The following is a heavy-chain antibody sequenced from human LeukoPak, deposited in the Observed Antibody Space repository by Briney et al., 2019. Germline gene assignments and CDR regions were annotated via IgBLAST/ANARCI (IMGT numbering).Heavy chain of an antibody. D-gene: IGHD3-10*01. CDR3: ASHYDSGPDL. J-gene: IGHJ5*02. CDR2: ISYDGSNK. Sequence: GGSLRLSCAASGFNFSSYGMHWVRQAPGKGLEWVAVISYDGSNKYYADSVKGRFTISRDNSKNTLYLQMNSLRAEDTAVYYCASHYDSGPDLWGQGTLVIASS. CDR1: GFNFSSYG. V-gene: IGHV3-30*03.